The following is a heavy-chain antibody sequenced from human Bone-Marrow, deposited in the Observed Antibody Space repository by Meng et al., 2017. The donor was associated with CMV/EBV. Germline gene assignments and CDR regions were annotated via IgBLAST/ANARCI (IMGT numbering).Heavy chain of an antibody. Sequence: GGSLRLSCAASGFTFSDYYMSWVRQAPGKGLEWVGRIKTNTDGATTDYPAPVKGRFTISRDDSKNTLYLQMNSLRAEDTAVYYCTTAHSSVRDYWGQGTLVTVSS. CDR2: IKTNTDGATT. CDR1: GFTFSDYY. CDR3: TTAHSSVRDY. D-gene: IGHD3-10*02. V-gene: IGHV3-15*01. J-gene: IGHJ4*02.